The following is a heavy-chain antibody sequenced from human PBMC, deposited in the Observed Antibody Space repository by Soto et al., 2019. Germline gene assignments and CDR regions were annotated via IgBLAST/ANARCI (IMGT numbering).Heavy chain of an antibody. CDR2: IYYSGST. Sequence: SETLSLTCTVSGSSISSSFWSWIRQPPGRGLEWIGYIYYSGSTNYNPSLKSRVTISVDTSKNTLYLQMNSLRAEVTAVYYCARTRGYSSSSSFDYWGQGTLVTVSS. J-gene: IGHJ4*02. D-gene: IGHD6-13*01. CDR3: ARTRGYSSSSSFDY. V-gene: IGHV4-59*12. CDR1: GSSISSSF.